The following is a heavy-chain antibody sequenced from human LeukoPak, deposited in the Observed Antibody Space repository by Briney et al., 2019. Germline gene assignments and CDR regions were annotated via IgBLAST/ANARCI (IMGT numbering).Heavy chain of an antibody. CDR1: GGSVSGYY. Sequence: SETLSLTCVVSGGSVSGYYWGWLRQLPGRGLEWIGYVYYSGSTNYNPSFKSRITISVDTSRNQFSLQLSSVTAADTAVYYCARIHRYCSGGACYVLDNWGQGTLVAVSS. CDR2: VYYSGST. V-gene: IGHV4-59*02. J-gene: IGHJ4*02. D-gene: IGHD2-15*01. CDR3: ARIHRYCSGGACYVLDN.